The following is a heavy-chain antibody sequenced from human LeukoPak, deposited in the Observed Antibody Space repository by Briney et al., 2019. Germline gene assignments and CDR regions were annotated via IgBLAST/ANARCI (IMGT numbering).Heavy chain of an antibody. V-gene: IGHV1-46*01. J-gene: IGHJ4*02. D-gene: IGHD3-22*01. CDR3: LYDSSGYYRFDY. CDR2: INPSGGST. CDR1: GYTFTSYY. Sequence: GASVKVSCKASGYTFTSYYMHWVRQAPGQGLEWMGIINPSGGSTSYAQKFQGRVTMTRDTSTSTVYMELSSLRSEDTAVYYCLYDSSGYYRFDYWGQGTLVTVSS.